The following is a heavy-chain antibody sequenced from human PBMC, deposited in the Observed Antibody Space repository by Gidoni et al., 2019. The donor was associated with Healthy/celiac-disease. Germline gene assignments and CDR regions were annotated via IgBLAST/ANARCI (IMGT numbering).Heavy chain of an antibody. CDR1: GYTFTSYY. CDR3: ARASTVTKSFDY. CDR2: INPRGGST. Sequence: QVQLVQSGAEVKKPGASVKVSCKASGYTFTSYYMHWVRQAPGQGLEWMGIINPRGGSTSYAQKFQGRVTMTRDTSTSTVYMELSSLRSEDTAVYYCARASTVTKSFDYWGQGTLVTVSS. D-gene: IGHD4-17*01. V-gene: IGHV1-46*01. J-gene: IGHJ4*02.